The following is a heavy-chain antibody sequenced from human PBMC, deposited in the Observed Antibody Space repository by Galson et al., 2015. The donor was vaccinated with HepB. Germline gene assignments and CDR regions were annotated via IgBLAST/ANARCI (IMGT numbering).Heavy chain of an antibody. Sequence: SLRLSCAVSGFTFNRYGMHWVRQAPGKGLEWVALIWSNGSNRYYSNSVMGRFTISRDNSKNTLFLQKTGLTADDTAIYYCARVNPEYTSGWYRQALYYFDAWGQGTLVAVSS. V-gene: IGHV3-33*01. D-gene: IGHD6-19*01. J-gene: IGHJ4*02. CDR3: ARVNPEYTSGWYRQALYYFDA. CDR1: GFTFNRYG. CDR2: IWSNGSNR.